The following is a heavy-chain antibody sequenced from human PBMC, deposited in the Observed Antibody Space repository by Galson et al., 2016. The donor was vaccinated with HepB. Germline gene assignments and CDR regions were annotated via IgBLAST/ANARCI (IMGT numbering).Heavy chain of an antibody. CDR1: GESFSGYY. CDR3: ARGEIASRLDY. Sequence: ETLSLTCAVFGESFSGYYWSWVRQPPGKGLEWIGEINHSGDTTHNPSLKTRVTISIDKSEDQFSLKLSSVTAADTAVYYCARGEIASRLDYWGPGSLVTVSS. D-gene: IGHD6-6*01. V-gene: IGHV4-34*01. J-gene: IGHJ4*02. CDR2: INHSGDT.